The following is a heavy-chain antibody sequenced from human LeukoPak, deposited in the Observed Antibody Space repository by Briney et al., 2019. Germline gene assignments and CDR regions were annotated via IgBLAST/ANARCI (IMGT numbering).Heavy chain of an antibody. CDR3: ARGGSYLSAFDI. Sequence: GGSLRLSCAASGFTFSSYEMNWVRQAPGKGLAWVSIIYSGGSTFYSDSVKGRFTISRDNSKNTLYLQMNSLRAEDTAVYYCARGGSYLSAFDIWGQGTMVTVSS. V-gene: IGHV3-53*01. CDR1: GFTFSSYE. CDR2: IYSGGST. J-gene: IGHJ3*02. D-gene: IGHD1-26*01.